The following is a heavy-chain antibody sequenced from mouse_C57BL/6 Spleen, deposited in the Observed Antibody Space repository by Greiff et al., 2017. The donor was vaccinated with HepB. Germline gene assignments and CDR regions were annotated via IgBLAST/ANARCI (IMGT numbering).Heavy chain of an antibody. D-gene: IGHD1-1*01. CDR2: ISSGGSYT. V-gene: IGHV5-6*01. CDR3: AIHDYYGSSYDY. Sequence: EVKLVESGGDLVKPGGSLKLSCAASGFTFSSYGMSWVRQTPDKRLEWVATISSGGSYTYYPDSVKGRFTISRDNAKNTLYLQMSSLKSEDTAMYYCAIHDYYGSSYDYWGQGTTLTVSS. CDR1: GFTFSSYG. J-gene: IGHJ2*01.